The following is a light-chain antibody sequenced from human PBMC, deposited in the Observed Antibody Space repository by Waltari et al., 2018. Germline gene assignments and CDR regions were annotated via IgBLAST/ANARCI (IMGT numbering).Light chain of an antibody. V-gene: IGLV2-8*01. CDR1: SRDLGGYNY. J-gene: IGLJ2*01. CDR2: EVS. Sequence: QSALTQPPSASGSPGQSVTISCTGTSRDLGGYNYVSWYQQHPGKAPKLMIYEVSKRPSGVPDRFSGSKSGNTASLTVSGLQAEDEADYYCSSYAGSNNVVFGGGTKLTVL. CDR3: SSYAGSNNVV.